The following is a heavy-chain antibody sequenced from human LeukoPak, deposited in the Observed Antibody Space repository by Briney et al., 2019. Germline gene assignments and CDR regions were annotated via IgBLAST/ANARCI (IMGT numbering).Heavy chain of an antibody. D-gene: IGHD2-2*01. CDR3: ARHGSDPPSRTSQYYYYMDV. Sequence: PSETLSLTCTVSGGSISSYYWSWIRQPPGKGLEWIGYIYYSGSTNYNPSLKSRVTISVDTSKNQFSLKLSSVTAADTAVYYCARHGSDPPSRTSQYYYYMDVWGKGTTVTISS. CDR2: IYYSGST. V-gene: IGHV4-59*08. CDR1: GGSISSYY. J-gene: IGHJ6*03.